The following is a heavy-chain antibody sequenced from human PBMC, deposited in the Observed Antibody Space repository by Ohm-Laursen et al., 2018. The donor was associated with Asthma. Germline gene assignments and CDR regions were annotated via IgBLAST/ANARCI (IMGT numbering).Heavy chain of an antibody. Sequence: SLRLSCTASGFTFSSYWMSWVRQAPGKGLEWVAVISYDGSNKYYADSVKGRFTISRDNSKTTLHLQMNSLRAEDTAVYYCARGEVPVYYYGLDDWGQGTTATVSS. V-gene: IGHV3-30*03. D-gene: IGHD4-11*01. CDR3: ARGEVPVYYYGLDD. CDR2: ISYDGSNK. CDR1: GFTFSSYW. J-gene: IGHJ6*02.